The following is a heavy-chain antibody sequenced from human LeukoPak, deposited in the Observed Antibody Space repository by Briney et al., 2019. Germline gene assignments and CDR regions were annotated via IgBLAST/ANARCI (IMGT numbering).Heavy chain of an antibody. D-gene: IGHD3-16*02. CDR1: GFTFDEYA. CDR2: ISGDGSNT. Sequence: PGGSLRLSCAAAGFTFDEYAMHWVRQAPGKGLEWVSLISGDGSNTWYADSVKGRFTISRDNTENSLYLHMNSLGTDDTAFYYCAKDKSPLYYDYIWGSYRLPFDSWGQGTLVTVSS. CDR3: AKDKSPLYYDYIWGSYRLPFDS. J-gene: IGHJ4*02. V-gene: IGHV3-43*02.